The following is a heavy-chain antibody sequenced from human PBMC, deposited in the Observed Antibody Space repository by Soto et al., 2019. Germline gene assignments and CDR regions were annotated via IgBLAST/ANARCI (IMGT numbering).Heavy chain of an antibody. CDR3: ARGWSGSYYECFDY. D-gene: IGHD1-26*01. Sequence: SETLSLTCAAYGGSFSGYYWSWIRQPPGKGLEWIGEINHSGSTNYNPSLKSRVTISVDTSKNQFSLKLSSVTAADTAVYYCARGWSGSYYECFDYWGQGTLVTVSS. CDR2: INHSGST. V-gene: IGHV4-34*01. CDR1: GGSFSGYY. J-gene: IGHJ4*02.